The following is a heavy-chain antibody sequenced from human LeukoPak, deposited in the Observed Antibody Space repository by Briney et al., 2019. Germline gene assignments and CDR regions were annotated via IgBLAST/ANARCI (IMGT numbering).Heavy chain of an antibody. J-gene: IGHJ3*02. CDR1: GGSINNYY. V-gene: IGHV4-59*13. CDR2: IYYRGSS. Sequence: SETLSLTCTVSGGSINNYYWSWIRQSPGKGLEWTGYIYYRGSSNYNPSLKSRITMSVDTSKNQSSLKLNSVTAADTAVYYCARVQKDYYDSGGYHSAAAFDIWGQGTMVTVSS. D-gene: IGHD3-22*01. CDR3: ARVQKDYYDSGGYHSAAAFDI.